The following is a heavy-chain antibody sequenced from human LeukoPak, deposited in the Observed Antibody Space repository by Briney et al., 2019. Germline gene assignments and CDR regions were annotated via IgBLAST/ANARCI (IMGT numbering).Heavy chain of an antibody. CDR1: GYTFTSYG. CDR3: ARDQGLSGVTPGYYYMDV. J-gene: IGHJ6*03. D-gene: IGHD2-21*02. V-gene: IGHV1-18*01. Sequence: ASVKVSCKASGYTFTSYGISWVRQAPGQGLEWMGWISAYNGNTNYAQKLQGRVTMTTDTSTSTAYMELSSLRSEDTAVYYCARDQGLSGVTPGYYYMDVWGKGTTVTISS. CDR2: ISAYNGNT.